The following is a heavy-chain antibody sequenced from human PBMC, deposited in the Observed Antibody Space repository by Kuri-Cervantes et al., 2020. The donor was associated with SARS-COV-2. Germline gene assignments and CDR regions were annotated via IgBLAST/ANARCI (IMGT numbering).Heavy chain of an antibody. CDR1: GFTFSSYS. Sequence: GESLKISCAASGFTFSSYSMNWVRQAPGKGLEWVSYISSSSSTIYYADSVKGRFTISRDNAKNSLYLQMNSLRAEDTAVYYCARLGVGYCSGGSCYSTFDYWDQGTLVTVSS. J-gene: IGHJ4*02. V-gene: IGHV3-48*01. D-gene: IGHD2-15*01. CDR2: ISSSSSTI. CDR3: ARLGVGYCSGGSCYSTFDY.